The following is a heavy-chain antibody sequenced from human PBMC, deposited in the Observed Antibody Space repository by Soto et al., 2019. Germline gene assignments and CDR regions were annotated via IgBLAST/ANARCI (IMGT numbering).Heavy chain of an antibody. V-gene: IGHV3-72*01. CDR1: GITFSDHY. Sequence: PGGSLRLSCEASGITFSDHYMDWVRQAPGKGLEWVGRTRNKANSYTTEYAASVKGRFTISRDDSKNSLYLQMNSLKTEDTAVYYCARDLRVISGTRTDYYGMDVWGQGTTVTVSS. CDR2: TRNKANSYTT. D-gene: IGHD1-7*01. J-gene: IGHJ6*02. CDR3: ARDLRVISGTRTDYYGMDV.